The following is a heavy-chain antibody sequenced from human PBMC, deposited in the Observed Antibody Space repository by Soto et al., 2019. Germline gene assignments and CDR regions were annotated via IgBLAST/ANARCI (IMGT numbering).Heavy chain of an antibody. CDR3: ARGGFTVTTSFDY. CDR2: IIPIFGTA. V-gene: IGHV1-69*13. J-gene: IGHJ4*02. CDR1: GGTFSSYA. Sequence: SVKVSCKASGGTFSSYAISWVRQAPGQGLEWMGGIIPIFGTANYAQKFQGRVTITADESTSTAYMELSSLRSEDTAVYYCARGGFTVTTSFDYWGQGTLVTAPQ. D-gene: IGHD4-4*01.